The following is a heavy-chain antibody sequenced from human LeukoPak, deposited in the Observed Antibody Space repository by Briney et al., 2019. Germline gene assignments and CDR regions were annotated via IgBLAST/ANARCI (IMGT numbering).Heavy chain of an antibody. D-gene: IGHD3-22*01. CDR2: IYYSGST. Sequence: SETLSLTCTVSGGSISSSSYYWGWIRQPPGKGLEWIGSIYYSGSTYYNPSLKSRVTISVDTSKNQFSLKVSSVTAADTAVYYCARVSSDSSAYSRGDWFDPWGQGTLVTVSS. CDR1: GGSISSSSYY. J-gene: IGHJ5*02. CDR3: ARVSSDSSAYSRGDWFDP. V-gene: IGHV4-39*07.